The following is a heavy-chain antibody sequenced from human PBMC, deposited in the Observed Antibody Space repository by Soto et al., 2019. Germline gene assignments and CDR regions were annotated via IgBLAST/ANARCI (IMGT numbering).Heavy chain of an antibody. CDR1: GFTFSSYA. D-gene: IGHD4-17*01. V-gene: IGHV3-23*01. CDR2: ISGSGGST. J-gene: IGHJ4*02. Sequence: GGSLRLSCAASGFTFSSYAMSWVRQAPGKGLEWVSAISGSGGSTYYADSVKGRFTISRDNSKNTLYLQMNSLRAEDTAVYYCAPTLRRGTTVIKGLDYWGQGTLVTVSS. CDR3: APTLRRGTTVIKGLDY.